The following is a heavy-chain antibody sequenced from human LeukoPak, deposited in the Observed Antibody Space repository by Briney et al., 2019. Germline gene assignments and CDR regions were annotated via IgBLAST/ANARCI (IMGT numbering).Heavy chain of an antibody. CDR3: ARRISLMGGRQFDP. CDR1: GGTFSSCA. D-gene: IGHD2-8*01. V-gene: IGHV1-69*01. CDR2: IIPSFGTA. Sequence: SVTVSCKASGGTFSSCAISWVRQAPGQGLEWMGGIIPSFGTANCAQKFQGRVTITADESTSTAYMELSSLRSEDTAVYYCARRISLMGGRQFDPWGQGTLATLSS. J-gene: IGHJ5*02.